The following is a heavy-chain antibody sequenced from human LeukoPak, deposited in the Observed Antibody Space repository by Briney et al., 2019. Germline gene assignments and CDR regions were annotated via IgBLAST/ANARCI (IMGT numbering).Heavy chain of an antibody. Sequence: SSETLSLTCTVSGNSISSGDNYWSWIRQPAGKGLEWIGRIYTSGSTNYNPSLKSRVTISVDTSKNQFSLKLSSVTAADTAVYYCARGRRDYGSGSYYWGTFNWFDPWGQGTLVTVSS. D-gene: IGHD3-10*01. J-gene: IGHJ5*02. CDR3: ARGRRDYGSGSYYWGTFNWFDP. CDR1: GNSISSGDNY. V-gene: IGHV4-61*02. CDR2: IYTSGST.